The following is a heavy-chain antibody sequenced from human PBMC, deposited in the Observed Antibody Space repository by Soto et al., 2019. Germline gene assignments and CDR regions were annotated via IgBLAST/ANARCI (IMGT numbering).Heavy chain of an antibody. CDR1: GVSVNTGSFY. Sequence: SETLSLTCTVSGVSVNTGSFYWSWIRQPPGKGLEWIGYISYSGSTNYNPSLKSRVTISVDTSKNQFSLKLTSVTAEDTAIYYCVRGGGGGLFDPWGQGTMVTVSS. D-gene: IGHD2-15*01. CDR3: VRGGGGGLFDP. CDR2: ISYSGST. V-gene: IGHV4-61*01. J-gene: IGHJ5*02.